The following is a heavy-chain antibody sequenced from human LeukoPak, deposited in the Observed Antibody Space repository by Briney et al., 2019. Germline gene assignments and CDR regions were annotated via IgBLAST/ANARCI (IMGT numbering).Heavy chain of an antibody. V-gene: IGHV3-11*01. CDR1: GFTFSDYY. D-gene: IGHD2-2*01. Sequence: GGSLRLSCAASGFTFSDYYMSWIRQAPGKGLEWVSYISSSGSTIYYADSVKGRFTISRDNAKNSLYLQMNSLRAEDTAVYYCARDCSSTSCYLDFDYWGQGTLVTVSS. CDR2: ISSSGSTI. CDR3: ARDCSSTSCYLDFDY. J-gene: IGHJ4*02.